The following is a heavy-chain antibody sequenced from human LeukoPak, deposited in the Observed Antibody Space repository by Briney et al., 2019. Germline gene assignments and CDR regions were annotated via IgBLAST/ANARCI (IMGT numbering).Heavy chain of an antibody. J-gene: IGHJ5*02. Sequence: GGSLRLSCAASGFTFSSYAMSWVRQAPGKGMEWVSAISGSGGSTYYAASVKGRFTISRDNSKNTLYLQMDSLRAEDTAVYYCAKESELLCGGWFDAWGQGTLVTVSS. V-gene: IGHV3-23*01. CDR2: ISGSGGST. D-gene: IGHD2-2*01. CDR3: AKESELLCGGWFDA. CDR1: GFTFSSYA.